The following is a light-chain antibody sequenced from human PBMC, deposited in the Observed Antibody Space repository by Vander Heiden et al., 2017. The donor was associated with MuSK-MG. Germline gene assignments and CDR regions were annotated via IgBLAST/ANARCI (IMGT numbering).Light chain of an antibody. Sequence: EIVLTQSPATLSLSPGERATLSCRASQSVSRYLAWYQQKPGQAPSLLIYDASNRATGIPARFSGSGSGTDFTLTISSLEPEDSAIYYCLQRSNWPLTFGGGTKVEI. CDR2: DAS. CDR3: LQRSNWPLT. CDR1: QSVSRY. J-gene: IGKJ4*01. V-gene: IGKV3-11*01.